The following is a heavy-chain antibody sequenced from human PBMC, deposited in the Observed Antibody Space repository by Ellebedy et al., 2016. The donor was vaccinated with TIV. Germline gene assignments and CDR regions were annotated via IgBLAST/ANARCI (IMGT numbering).Heavy chain of an antibody. CDR2: ISVNSGDA. V-gene: IGHV1-18*04. J-gene: IGHJ4*02. Sequence: ASVKVSCKASGYSFTSYGISWLRQAPGQRLEWTAWISVNSGDANYAEKFQGRVTVTTDTSTNTAYMELTTLRSDDTAVYYCARDHGPADYWGQGTLVTVSS. CDR3: ARDHGPADY. D-gene: IGHD4-17*01. CDR1: GYSFTSYG.